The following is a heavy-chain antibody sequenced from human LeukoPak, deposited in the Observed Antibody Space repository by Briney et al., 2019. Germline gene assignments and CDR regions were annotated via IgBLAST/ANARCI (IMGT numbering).Heavy chain of an antibody. D-gene: IGHD4-17*01. J-gene: IGHJ4*02. CDR1: GFTFSDYF. CDR2: ISSAGSYT. Sequence: GGSLRLSCVVSGFTFSDYFMSWIREAPGKGLEWISYISSAGSYTKYADSVKGRFTISRDNAKNSLYLQMNSLRADDTAVYYCVRDPPSGDVGYWGQGTLVTVSS. V-gene: IGHV3-11*05. CDR3: VRDPPSGDVGY.